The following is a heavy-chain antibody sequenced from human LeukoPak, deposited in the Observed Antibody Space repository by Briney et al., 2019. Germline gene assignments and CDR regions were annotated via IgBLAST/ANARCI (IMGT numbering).Heavy chain of an antibody. J-gene: IGHJ4*02. Sequence: PGGSLRLSCAASGFTFSSYAMHWVRQAPGKGLEWVAVISHDGSNKYYADSVKGRFTISRDNSKNTLYLQMNSLRAEDTAVYYCAKDEGNYWGQGTLVTVSS. CDR2: ISHDGSNK. V-gene: IGHV3-30-3*01. CDR3: AKDEGNY. CDR1: GFTFSSYA.